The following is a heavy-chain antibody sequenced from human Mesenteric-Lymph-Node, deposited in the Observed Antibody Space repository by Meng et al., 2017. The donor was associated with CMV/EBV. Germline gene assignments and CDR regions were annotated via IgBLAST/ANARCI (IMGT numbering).Heavy chain of an antibody. CDR3: AKVRTWGVISY. CDR1: GFTFSSYW. Sequence: GESLKISCAASGFTFSSYWMHWVRQAPGKGLVWVSRINSDGSSTSYADSVKGRFTISRDNSKNTLYLQMNSLRAEDTAVYYCAKVRTWGVISYWGQGTLVTVSS. J-gene: IGHJ4*02. D-gene: IGHD2-21*01. V-gene: IGHV3-74*01. CDR2: INSDGSST.